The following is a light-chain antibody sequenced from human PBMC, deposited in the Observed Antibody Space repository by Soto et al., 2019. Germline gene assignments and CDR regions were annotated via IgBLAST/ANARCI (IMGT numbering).Light chain of an antibody. Sequence: DIVMTQSPDSLAVSLGERATINCKSSQSVLLTSNNKNYLAWYQQKPGQPPKVLISWASTRESGVPDRFSGSGYGKDFTLTITSLQAEDVAIYYCQQYYTTLTFGGGTNVEIK. CDR3: QQYYTTLT. CDR1: QSVLLTSNNKNY. V-gene: IGKV4-1*01. CDR2: WAS. J-gene: IGKJ4*01.